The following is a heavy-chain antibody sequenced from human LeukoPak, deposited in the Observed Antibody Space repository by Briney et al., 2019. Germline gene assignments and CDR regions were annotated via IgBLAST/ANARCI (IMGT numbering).Heavy chain of an antibody. V-gene: IGHV4-4*07. CDR2: IYTSGST. J-gene: IGHJ3*02. CDR1: GGSISSYY. Sequence: PSETLSLTCTVSGGSISSYYWSWLRQPAGRGLEWIGRIYTSGSTNYNPSLKSRVTMSVDTSKNQFSLKLSSVTAADTAVYYCARDTLLSGAFDIWGQGTMVTVSS. D-gene: IGHD2-2*01. CDR3: ARDTLLSGAFDI.